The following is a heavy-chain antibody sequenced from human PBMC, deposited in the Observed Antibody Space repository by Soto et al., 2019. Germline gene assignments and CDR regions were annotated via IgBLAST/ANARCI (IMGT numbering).Heavy chain of an antibody. CDR2: MNPNSGNT. V-gene: IGHV1-8*01. CDR3: ARGVKYGAYSRWFDP. CDR1: GNTFTSYD. J-gene: IGHJ5*02. D-gene: IGHD4-17*01. Sequence: QVQLVQSGAEVKKPGASVKVSCKASGNTFTSYDINWVRQATGQGLEYLGWMNPNSGNTAYVQKFQGTVTMTWDTSITTAYMELSSLRSEDTAVYFCARGVKYGAYSRWFDPWGQGTLVTVSS.